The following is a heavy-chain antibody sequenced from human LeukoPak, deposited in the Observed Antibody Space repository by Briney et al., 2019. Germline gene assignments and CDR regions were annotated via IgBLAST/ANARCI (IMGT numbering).Heavy chain of an antibody. D-gene: IGHD3-22*01. CDR3: TRHAKDYSDSSGYLREDFDY. CDR2: IRSKANSYAT. CDR1: GFTFSGSA. Sequence: GGSLRLSCAVAGFTFSGSAIHWVCQATGKGLEWVGRIRSKANSYATIYAASVRGRFTISRDDSKNMAYLHMNTLKTEDTALYYCTRHAKDYSDSSGYLREDFDYWGQGTLVTVSS. J-gene: IGHJ4*02. V-gene: IGHV3-73*01.